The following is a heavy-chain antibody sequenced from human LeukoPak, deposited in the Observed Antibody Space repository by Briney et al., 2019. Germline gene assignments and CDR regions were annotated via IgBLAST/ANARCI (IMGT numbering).Heavy chain of an antibody. CDR1: GGSISSYY. D-gene: IGHD4-17*01. J-gene: IGHJ4*02. Sequence: SETLSLTCTVSGGSISSYYWSWIRQPPGKGLEWIGYIYYSGSTNYNPSLKSRLTMSLDTSKNQFSLRLSSVAAADTAVYYCARLSTVTTSFDYWGQGTLVTVSS. V-gene: IGHV4-59*12. CDR2: IYYSGST. CDR3: ARLSTVTTSFDY.